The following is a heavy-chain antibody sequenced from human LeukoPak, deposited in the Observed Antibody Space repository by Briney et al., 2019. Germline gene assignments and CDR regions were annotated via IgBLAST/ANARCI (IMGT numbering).Heavy chain of an antibody. CDR1: GFTFSSYW. CDR2: INTDGSST. V-gene: IGHV3-74*01. CDR3: ARDLHPKPNCGGDCNRDY. J-gene: IGHJ4*02. D-gene: IGHD2-21*01. Sequence: GGSLRLSCAASGFTFSSYWMHWVRQGPGKGLVWVSRINTDGSSTSYADSVKGRFTISRDNAKNSLYLQMNSLRAEDTAVYYCARDLHPKPNCGGDCNRDYWGQGTLVTVSS.